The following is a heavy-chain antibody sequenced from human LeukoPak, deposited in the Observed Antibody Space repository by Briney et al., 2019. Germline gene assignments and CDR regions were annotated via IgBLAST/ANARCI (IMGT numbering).Heavy chain of an antibody. CDR3: ARYYGSGSLDY. V-gene: IGHV3-30*03. CDR1: GFTFSDYG. Sequence: PGRSLRLSCAASGFTFSDYGMHWVRQAPGKGLEWLALISYDGSNKYYADSVKGRFTISRDTSKNTLHLQMDSLRVEDTAMYYCARYYGSGSLDYWGQGTLVTVSS. J-gene: IGHJ4*02. D-gene: IGHD3-10*01. CDR2: ISYDGSNK.